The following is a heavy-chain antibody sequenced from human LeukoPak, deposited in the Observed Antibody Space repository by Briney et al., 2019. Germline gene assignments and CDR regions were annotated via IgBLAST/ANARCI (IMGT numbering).Heavy chain of an antibody. Sequence: GGSLTLSCAASGFTFSSYAMTWVRQAPGKGLGWVSSISASGGTTYYADSVKGRFTISRDNSKTTLYLQMNSLRAEDTAVYYCVKVRSAIHTYGPFDGWGQGTLVTVSS. V-gene: IGHV3-23*01. CDR3: VKVRSAIHTYGPFDG. J-gene: IGHJ4*02. CDR1: GFTFSSYA. CDR2: ISASGGTT. D-gene: IGHD2-8*01.